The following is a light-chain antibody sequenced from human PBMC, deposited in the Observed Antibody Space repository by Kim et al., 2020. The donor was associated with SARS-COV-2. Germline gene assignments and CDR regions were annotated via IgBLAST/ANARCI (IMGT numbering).Light chain of an antibody. Sequence: SPGERAPLSCRASQSVSSNYLAWYQQKPGQAPRLLIYGASSRATGIPDRFSGSGSGTDFTLTITRLEPEDFAVYYCQQYSNSPATFGQGTKVDIK. CDR1: QSVSSNY. CDR2: GAS. J-gene: IGKJ1*01. CDR3: QQYSNSPAT. V-gene: IGKV3-20*01.